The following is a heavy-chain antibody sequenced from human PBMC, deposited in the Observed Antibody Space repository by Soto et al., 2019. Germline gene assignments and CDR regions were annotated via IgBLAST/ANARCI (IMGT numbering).Heavy chain of an antibody. J-gene: IGHJ5*02. CDR3: ARARGVPAANWFDP. CDR2: IWYDGSNK. Sequence: GGSLRLSCAASGFTFSSYGMHWVRQAPGKGLEWVAVIWYDGSNKYYADSVKGRFTISRDNSKNTLYLQMNSLRAEDTAVYYCARARGVPAANWFDPWGQGTLGTVSS. V-gene: IGHV3-33*01. CDR1: GFTFSSYG. D-gene: IGHD2-2*01.